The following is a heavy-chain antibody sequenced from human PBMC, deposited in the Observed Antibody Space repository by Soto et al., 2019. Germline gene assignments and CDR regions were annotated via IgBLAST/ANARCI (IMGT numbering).Heavy chain of an antibody. Sequence: PSETLSLTCTVSGGSISSNYWTWIRQPPGKGLEWIGYVYNSGSTNYNPSLKSRVTISEDTSKSQFSLKVNSLTAADTAVYYCARYRREAVAGYTLDNWGQGILVTVSS. J-gene: IGHJ4*02. CDR3: ARYRREAVAGYTLDN. V-gene: IGHV4-59*01. CDR1: GGSISSNY. CDR2: VYNSGST. D-gene: IGHD6-13*01.